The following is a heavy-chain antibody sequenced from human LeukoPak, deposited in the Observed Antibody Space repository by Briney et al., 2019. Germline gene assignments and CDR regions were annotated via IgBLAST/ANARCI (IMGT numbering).Heavy chain of an antibody. J-gene: IGHJ4*02. CDR2: ITSDGSST. V-gene: IGHV3-74*01. Sequence: GGSLRLSCAASGFTFSSYVMTWVRQAPGKGLVWVSRITSDGSSTNYADSVKGRFTISRDNAKNTLYLQMNSLRAEDTAVYYCARDGSLPDYWGQGTLVTVSS. CDR1: GFTFSSYV. CDR3: ARDGSLPDY.